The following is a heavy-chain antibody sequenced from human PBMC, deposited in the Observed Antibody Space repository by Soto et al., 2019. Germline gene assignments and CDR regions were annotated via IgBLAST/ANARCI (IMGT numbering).Heavy chain of an antibody. D-gene: IGHD5-12*01. Sequence: GESLKISCMVFGDNFPNYWIGWVRQMPGKGLEWMGIIYPGDSDVRYSPSFQGQVTISADKSINTAYLQWRSLKASDAAMYYCARRDGFKTDHWGKGPPVTVSS. CDR2: IYPGDSDV. CDR3: ARRDGFKTDH. V-gene: IGHV5-51*01. CDR1: GDNFPNYW. J-gene: IGHJ4*02.